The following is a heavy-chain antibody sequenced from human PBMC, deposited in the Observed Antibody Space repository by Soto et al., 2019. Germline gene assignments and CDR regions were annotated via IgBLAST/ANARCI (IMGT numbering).Heavy chain of an antibody. V-gene: IGHV3-7*03. Sequence: PXVSLRLSCAASGFTFSEKWMTWVRQAPGRGLEWVAHINQGGSEKFYVDSVKGRFIISRDNAKNSLSLQMNSLIDEDTAVYHCARGHYGLDVWGQGTTVTVSS. CDR1: GFTFSEKW. CDR2: INQGGSEK. CDR3: ARGHYGLDV. J-gene: IGHJ6*02.